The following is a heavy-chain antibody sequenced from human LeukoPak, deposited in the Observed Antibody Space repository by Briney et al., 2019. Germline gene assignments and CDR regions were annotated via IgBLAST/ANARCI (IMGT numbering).Heavy chain of an antibody. V-gene: IGHV1-2*02. J-gene: IGHJ4*02. CDR2: IDPASGGT. Sequence: GASVKVSCKTSGYTFSAHYLHWVRQVPGQRPEWVGRIDPASGGTHYAQKFQGRVTVTRDTSTTTVDMELSGLRSDDTAVYYCARVPGPYTTSRFDFWGQGTLVTVSS. CDR1: GYTFSAHY. D-gene: IGHD2-2*02. CDR3: ARVPGPYTTSRFDF.